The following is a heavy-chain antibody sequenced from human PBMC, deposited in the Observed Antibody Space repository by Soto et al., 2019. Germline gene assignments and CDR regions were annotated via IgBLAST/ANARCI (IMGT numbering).Heavy chain of an antibody. Sequence: GASVEVSCKASGYTFTSYAMHWVRQAPGQRLEWMGWINAGNGNTKYSQKFQGRVTITRDTSASTAYMELSSLRSEDTAVYYCARTPPRWFGELLDYWGQGTLVTVSS. D-gene: IGHD3-10*01. CDR1: GYTFTSYA. V-gene: IGHV1-3*01. CDR2: INAGNGNT. J-gene: IGHJ4*02. CDR3: ARTPPRWFGELLDY.